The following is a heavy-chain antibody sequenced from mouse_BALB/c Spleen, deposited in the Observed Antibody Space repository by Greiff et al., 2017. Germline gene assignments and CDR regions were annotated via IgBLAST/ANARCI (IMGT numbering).Heavy chain of an antibody. CDR3: ASGSKKYGNSYAMDY. V-gene: IGHV5-17*02. CDR2: ISSGSSTI. CDR1: GFTFSSFG. D-gene: IGHD2-10*02. Sequence: EVKLMESGGGLVQPGGSRKLSCAASGFTFSSFGMHWVRQAPEKGLEWVAYISSGSSTIYYADTVKGRFTISRDNPKNTLFLQMTSLRSEDTAMYYCASGSKKYGNSYAMDYWGQGTSVTVSS. J-gene: IGHJ4*01.